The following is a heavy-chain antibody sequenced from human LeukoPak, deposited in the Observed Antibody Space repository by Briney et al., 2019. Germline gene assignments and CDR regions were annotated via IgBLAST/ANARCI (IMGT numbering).Heavy chain of an antibody. J-gene: IGHJ4*02. CDR1: GFTFSSYA. Sequence: AGGSLRLSCAASGFTFSSYAMSWVRQAPGKGLEWVSVISASGDNTYYADSVKGRFTISRDNSKNTLSLQMNRLRAEDTAVYYCAKGNWYKLEVFDYWGQGTLVTVSS. V-gene: IGHV3-23*01. CDR3: AKGNWYKLEVFDY. CDR2: ISASGDNT. D-gene: IGHD1/OR15-1a*01.